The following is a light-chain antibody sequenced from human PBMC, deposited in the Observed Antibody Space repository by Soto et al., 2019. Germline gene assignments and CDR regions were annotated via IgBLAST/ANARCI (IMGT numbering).Light chain of an antibody. CDR1: SSDGGGYNY. CDR2: DVS. J-gene: IGLJ1*01. Sequence: QSALTQPASVSGSPVQSITISCTGTSSDGGGYNYVSWYQQHPGKAPKLMIYDVSNRPSGVSNRFSGSKSGNTAFLTISGLQAEDEADYYCSSYTSSSTLVFGTGTKVTVL. CDR3: SSYTSSSTLV. V-gene: IGLV2-14*01.